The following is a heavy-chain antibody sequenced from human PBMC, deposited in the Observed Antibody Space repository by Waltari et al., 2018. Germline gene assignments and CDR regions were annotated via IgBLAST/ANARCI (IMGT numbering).Heavy chain of an antibody. V-gene: IGHV4-38-2*01. CDR1: GYSISSGYY. CDR2: IYHSGST. D-gene: IGHD6-13*01. J-gene: IGHJ6*03. CDR3: ARRAAITAAGPTCYMDV. Sequence: QVQLQESGPGLVKPSETLSLTCAVSGYSISSGYYWGWIRQPPGKGLEWIGNIYHSGSTPYHPSLKSRVTISVDTSKNQFSLKLSSVTAADTAVYYCARRAAITAAGPTCYMDVWGKGTTVTVSS.